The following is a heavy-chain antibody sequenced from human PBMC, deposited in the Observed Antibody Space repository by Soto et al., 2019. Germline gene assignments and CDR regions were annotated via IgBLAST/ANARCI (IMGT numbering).Heavy chain of an antibody. CDR2: IRAYNGNT. CDR3: ARGGTPIDY. J-gene: IGHJ4*02. CDR1: GYTFTNFG. V-gene: IGHV1-18*01. Sequence: QVQLVQSGAEVKKPGASVKVSCKASGYTFTNFGISWVRQAPGQGLEWMGWIRAYNGNTNYAQNCQDTVTMTTDTSTGTAYMELRSLRSDDTAVYYGARGGTPIDYWGQGTLVTVSS. D-gene: IGHD3-16*01.